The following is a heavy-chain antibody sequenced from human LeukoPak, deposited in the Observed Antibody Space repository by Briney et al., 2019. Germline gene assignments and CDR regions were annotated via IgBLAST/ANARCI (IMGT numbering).Heavy chain of an antibody. D-gene: IGHD3-22*01. CDR2: IKQDGSDK. Sequence: PAGGSLRLSCAASGFTFTNYWMNWVRQAPGKGLEWVASIKQDGSDKYYVDSVKGRLAISRDNARDSLYLQMNSLRAEDTAVYYCASGPHDSSGFDYWGQGTLVTVSS. J-gene: IGHJ4*02. V-gene: IGHV3-7*01. CDR1: GFTFTNYW. CDR3: ASGPHDSSGFDY.